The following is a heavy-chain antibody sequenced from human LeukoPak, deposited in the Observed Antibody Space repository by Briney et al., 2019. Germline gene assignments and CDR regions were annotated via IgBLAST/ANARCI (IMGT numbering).Heavy chain of an antibody. J-gene: IGHJ5*02. CDR1: GFTFNNFV. Sequence: PGGSLRLSCAASGFTFNNFVMSWVRQAPGKGLEWVASVSNSGDPTYYADSGKGRFTISRDNSKNTLYLQMNNLRADDTAVYYCARHPTGFPNWFGPWGQGTLVTVSS. D-gene: IGHD2-21*01. V-gene: IGHV3-23*01. CDR3: ARHPTGFPNWFGP. CDR2: VSNSGDPT.